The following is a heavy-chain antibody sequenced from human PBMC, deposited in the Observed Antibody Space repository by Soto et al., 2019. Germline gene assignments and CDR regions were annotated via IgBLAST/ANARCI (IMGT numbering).Heavy chain of an antibody. CDR1: GYTFTSYD. CDR2: MNPNSGNT. J-gene: IGHJ5*02. V-gene: IGHV1-8*01. D-gene: IGHD3-16*01. CDR3: ARGYYDYIWGNTWFDP. Sequence: ASAKVSCEASGYTFTSYDINWARQATGQGLEWMGWMNPNSGNTGYAQKFQGRVTMTRNTSISTAYMELSSLRSEDTAVYYCARGYYDYIWGNTWFDPWGQGTLVTVSS.